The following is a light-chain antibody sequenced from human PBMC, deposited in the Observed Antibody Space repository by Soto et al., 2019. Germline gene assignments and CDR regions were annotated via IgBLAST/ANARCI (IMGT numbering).Light chain of an antibody. Sequence: SYELTQPPSVSVAPGKTATITCGGNNIGSNRVHWYQQKPGQAPVLVIYYDSDRPSGIPERFSGSNSGNTATLTISRVEAGDEADYYCQVWDSSSDHRFVFGTGTKVTVL. CDR1: NIGSNR. J-gene: IGLJ1*01. CDR3: QVWDSSSDHRFV. V-gene: IGLV3-21*04. CDR2: YDS.